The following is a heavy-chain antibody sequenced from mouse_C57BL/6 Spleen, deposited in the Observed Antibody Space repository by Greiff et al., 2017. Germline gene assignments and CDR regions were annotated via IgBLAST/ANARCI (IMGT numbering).Heavy chain of an antibody. CDR1: GYTFTSYW. Sequence: VQLQQSGAELVRPGSSVKLSCKASGYTFTSYWMDWVKQRPGQGLEWIGNIYPSDSETHYNQKFKDKATLTVDKSSSTAYMQLSSLTSEDSAVYYCARPYYYGSSSYAMDYWGQGTSVTVSS. J-gene: IGHJ4*01. D-gene: IGHD1-1*01. V-gene: IGHV1-61*01. CDR3: ARPYYYGSSSYAMDY. CDR2: IYPSDSET.